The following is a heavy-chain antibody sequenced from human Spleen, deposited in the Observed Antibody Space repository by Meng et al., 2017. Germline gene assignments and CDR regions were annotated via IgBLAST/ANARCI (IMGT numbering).Heavy chain of an antibody. J-gene: IGHJ4*02. CDR3: AREISVRGVINHYFDY. CDR1: GFTFSSYE. Sequence: GGSLRLSCAASGFTFSSYEMNWVRQAPGKGLEWVSYISSSGSTIYYADSVKGRFTISRDNAKNSLYLQMNSLRAEDTAVYYCAREISVRGVINHYFDYWGQGTLVTVSS. V-gene: IGHV3-48*03. D-gene: IGHD3-10*01. CDR2: ISSSGSTI.